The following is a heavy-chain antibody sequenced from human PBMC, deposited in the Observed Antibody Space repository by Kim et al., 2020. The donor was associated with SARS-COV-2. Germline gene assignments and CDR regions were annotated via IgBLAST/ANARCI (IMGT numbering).Heavy chain of an antibody. J-gene: IGHJ4*02. V-gene: IGHV3-15*01. Sequence: GGSLRLSCAASGFTFSNAWMSWVRQAPGKGLEWVGRIKSKTDGGTTDYAAPVKGRFTISRDDSKNTLYLQMNSLKTEDTAVYYCTTRPVDTAMVWDYWGQGTLVTVSS. CDR1: GFTFSNAW. CDR2: IKSKTDGGTT. CDR3: TTRPVDTAMVWDY. D-gene: IGHD5-18*01.